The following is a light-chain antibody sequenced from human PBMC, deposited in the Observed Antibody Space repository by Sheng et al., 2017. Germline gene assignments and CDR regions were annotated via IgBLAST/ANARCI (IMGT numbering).Light chain of an antibody. CDR1: STIS. CDR3: SFYKDIVF. V-gene: IGLV2-14*01. Sequence: QTALTQPASVSGSPGRSITISCAGASTISVSWYQQYPGRVPKLLIYDVSQRLTSISPRFSGSKSGNTAYLTISRLQPEDEADYYCSFYKDIVFFGGGTRLTVL. J-gene: IGLJ2*01. CDR2: DVS.